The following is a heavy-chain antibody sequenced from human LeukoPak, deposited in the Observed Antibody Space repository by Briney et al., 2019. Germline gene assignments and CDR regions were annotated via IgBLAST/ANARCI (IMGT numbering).Heavy chain of an antibody. CDR3: AVPLATAYLDY. D-gene: IGHD6-13*01. CDR1: GYTFTSYY. V-gene: IGHV1-46*01. CDR2: INPSGGST. J-gene: IGHJ4*02. Sequence: GASVKVSCKASGYTFTSYYMHWVRQAPGQGLEWMGIINPSGGSTSYAQKFQGRVTMTRDTPTSTVYLELSSLRSEDTAVFYCAVPLATAYLDYWGQGTLVTVSS.